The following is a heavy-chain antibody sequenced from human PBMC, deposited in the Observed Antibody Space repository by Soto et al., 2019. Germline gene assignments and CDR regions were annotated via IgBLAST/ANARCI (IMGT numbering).Heavy chain of an antibody. Sequence: SETLSLTCTVSGGSVSSSSYYWSWIRQPPGKGLEWIGYIYYTGSTNYNSSLKSRVTISLDTSKNQFSLKLSSVTAADTAVYYCARTAYCSGGSCYFGWFDPWGQGTLVTVSS. CDR3: ARTAYCSGGSCYFGWFDP. V-gene: IGHV4-61*01. D-gene: IGHD2-15*01. CDR2: IYYTGST. CDR1: GGSVSSSSYY. J-gene: IGHJ5*02.